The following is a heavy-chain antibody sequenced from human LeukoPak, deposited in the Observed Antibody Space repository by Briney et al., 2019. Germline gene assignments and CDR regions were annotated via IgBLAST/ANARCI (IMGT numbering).Heavy chain of an antibody. CDR2: INTDGSST. V-gene: IGHV3-74*01. CDR1: GFTFSSYW. CDR3: ARDPSITIFGVAVYYYYMDV. J-gene: IGHJ6*03. D-gene: IGHD3-3*01. Sequence: PGGSLRLSCAASGFTFSSYWMHWVRQAPGKGLVWVSRINTDGSSTSYADSVKGRFTISRDNAKNTLYLQMNSLRAEDTAVYYCARDPSITIFGVAVYYYYMDVWGKGTTVTVSS.